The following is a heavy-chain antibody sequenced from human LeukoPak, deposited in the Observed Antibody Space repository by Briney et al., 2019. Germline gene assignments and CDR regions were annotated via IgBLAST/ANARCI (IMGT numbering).Heavy chain of an antibody. V-gene: IGHV3-30*02. J-gene: IGHJ3*02. CDR1: GFTFSSYG. D-gene: IGHD4-17*01. Sequence: GGSLRLSCAASGFTFSSYGMTWVRQAPGKGLEWVAFIRYDGSDKYYVDSVNGRFTISRDNAKNTLYLQMNSLRAEDTAVYYCAKEDYGDYLDAFDIWGQGTMVTVSS. CDR3: AKEDYGDYLDAFDI. CDR2: IRYDGSDK.